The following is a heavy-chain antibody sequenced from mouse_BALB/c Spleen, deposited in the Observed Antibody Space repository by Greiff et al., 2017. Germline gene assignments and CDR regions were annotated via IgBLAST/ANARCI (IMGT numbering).Heavy chain of an antibody. V-gene: IGHV14-3*02. CDR1: GFNIKDTY. CDR3: ASYYGSFYYAMDY. Sequence: EVKLVESGAELVKPGASVKLSCTASGFNIKDTYMHWVKQRPEQGLEWIGRIDPANGNTKYDPKFQGKATITADTSSNTAYLQLSSLTSEDTAVYYCASYYGSFYYAMDYWGQGTSVTVSS. J-gene: IGHJ4*01. CDR2: IDPANGNT. D-gene: IGHD1-1*01.